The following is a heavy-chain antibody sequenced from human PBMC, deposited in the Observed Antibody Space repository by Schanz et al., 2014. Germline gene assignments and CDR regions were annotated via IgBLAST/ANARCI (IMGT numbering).Heavy chain of an antibody. CDR1: GFTFSDYY. CDR3: AKYGGGYSYGFVEY. D-gene: IGHD5-18*01. Sequence: VQLVDSGGGLVQPGGSLRLSCAASGFTFSDYYMSWIRQAPGKGLEWVSYISNSGTTIYYADSVKGRFTISRDNAKNSLFLQMNSLSAEDTAVYYCAKYGGGYSYGFVEYWGQGILVTVSS. CDR2: ISNSGTTI. V-gene: IGHV3-11*01. J-gene: IGHJ4*02.